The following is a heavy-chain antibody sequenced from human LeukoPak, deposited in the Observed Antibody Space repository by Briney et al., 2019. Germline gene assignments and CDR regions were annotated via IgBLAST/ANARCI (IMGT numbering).Heavy chain of an antibody. V-gene: IGHV3-30-3*01. CDR3: AVTYYYDSSGYTFDY. CDR2: ISYDGSKK. CDR1: GFTFSSYA. D-gene: IGHD3-22*01. Sequence: GGSLRLSCAASGFTFSSYAIDWVRQAPGKGLEWVALISYDGSKKYYAESVKGRFTISRDNSKNTLYLQMNSLRPEDTAVYYCAVTYYYDSSGYTFDYWGQGTLVTVSS. J-gene: IGHJ4*02.